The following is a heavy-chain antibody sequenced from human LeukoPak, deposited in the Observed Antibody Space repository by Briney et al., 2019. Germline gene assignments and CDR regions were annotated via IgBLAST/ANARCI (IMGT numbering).Heavy chain of an antibody. Sequence: PSETLSLTCTVPGGSISSYYWSWIRQPPGKGLEWIGYIYYSGSTNYNPSLKSRVTISVDTSKNQFSLKLSSVTAADTAVYYCAREVGAVDYWRQGTLVTVSS. J-gene: IGHJ4*02. D-gene: IGHD1-26*01. CDR3: AREVGAVDY. V-gene: IGHV4-59*01. CDR2: IYYSGST. CDR1: GGSISSYY.